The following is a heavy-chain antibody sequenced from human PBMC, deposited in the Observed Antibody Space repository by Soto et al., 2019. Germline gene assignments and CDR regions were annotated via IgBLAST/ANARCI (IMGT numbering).Heavy chain of an antibody. D-gene: IGHD2-8*01. CDR3: ARVVAWSCTPPSCYDC. Sequence: ASVKVSCKASGYSFTGYYMHWVRQAPGQGLEWMGWINPDSGGTKYAQKFQGRVTMTRDTSISTAYMELSRLNSDDTAVYCWARVVAWSCTPPSCYDCWGQGTMVTVSS. CDR1: GYSFTGYY. CDR2: INPDSGGT. V-gene: IGHV1-2*02. J-gene: IGHJ4*02.